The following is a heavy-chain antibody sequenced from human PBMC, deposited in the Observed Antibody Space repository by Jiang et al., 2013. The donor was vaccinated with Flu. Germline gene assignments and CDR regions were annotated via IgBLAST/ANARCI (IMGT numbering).Heavy chain of an antibody. J-gene: IGHJ4*02. Sequence: PGLVKPSGTLSLTCPVSGGSITSDNWWSWVRQPPGKGLEWIGEIFHTGSTNYNPSLQSRVTISVDKSYNQFSLQLSSVTAADTAVYYCARGNYYYGSGSQSFDYWGQGTLVTVSS. V-gene: IGHV4-4*02. CDR2: IFHTGST. CDR1: GGSITSDNW. CDR3: ARGNYYYGSGSQSFDY. D-gene: IGHD3-10*01.